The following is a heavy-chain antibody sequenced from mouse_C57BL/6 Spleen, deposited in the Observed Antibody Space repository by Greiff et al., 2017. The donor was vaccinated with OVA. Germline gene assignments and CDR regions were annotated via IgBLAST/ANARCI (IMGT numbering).Heavy chain of an antibody. J-gene: IGHJ2*01. CDR3: ARSDYYGSILDY. V-gene: IGHV1-47*01. D-gene: IGHD1-1*01. Sequence: QVQLKQSGAELVKPGASVKLSCKASGYTFTTYPIEWMKQNHGKSLEWIGNFHPYNDDTKYNEKFKGKATLTVEKSSSTVYLELSRLTSDDSAVCYCARSDYYGSILDYWGQGTPLTVSS. CDR1: GYTFTTYP. CDR2: FHPYNDDT.